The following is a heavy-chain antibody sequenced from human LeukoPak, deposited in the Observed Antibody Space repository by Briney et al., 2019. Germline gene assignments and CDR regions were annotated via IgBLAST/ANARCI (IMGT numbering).Heavy chain of an antibody. J-gene: IGHJ4*02. CDR1: GGTFSSYA. CDR2: INPSGGST. CDR3: ARDGYYYDSSGYYYDY. Sequence: ASVKVSCKASGGTFSSYAISWVRQAPGQGLEWMGIINPSGGSTSYAQKFQGRVTMTRDTSTSTVYMELSSLRSEDTAVYYCARDGYYYDSSGYYYDYWGQGTLVTVSS. V-gene: IGHV1-46*01. D-gene: IGHD3-22*01.